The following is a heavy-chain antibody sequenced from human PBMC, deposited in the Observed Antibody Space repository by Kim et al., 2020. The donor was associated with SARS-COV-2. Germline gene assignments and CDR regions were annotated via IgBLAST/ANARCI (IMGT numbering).Heavy chain of an antibody. Sequence: ASVKVSCKASGYTFTSYGINWVRQAPGQGLEWMGWISAYNGNTNYAQKVQGRVTMTTDTSTTTAYMELRSLRSDDTAVYYCARGGSPEMATNESDYWGQGTLVTVSP. D-gene: IGHD5-12*01. V-gene: IGHV1-18*04. CDR3: ARGGSPEMATNESDY. CDR2: ISAYNGNT. CDR1: GYTFTSYG. J-gene: IGHJ4*02.